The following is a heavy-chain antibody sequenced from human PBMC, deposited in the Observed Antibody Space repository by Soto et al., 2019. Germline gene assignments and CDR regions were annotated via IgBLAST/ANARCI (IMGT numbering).Heavy chain of an antibody. V-gene: IGHV4-34*01. CDR1: GGSFSGYY. CDR3: ASIPTYSSSGSMTHYYHYDNMDV. D-gene: IGHD6-13*01. J-gene: IGHJ6*03. Sequence: QVQLQQWGAGLLKPSETLSLTCAVYGGSFSGYYWSWIRQPPGKGLEWSGEINHSGSTHYNPSLKTRVNLSVDTSNNQSSLKLSSVTAADAAAYYRASIPTYSSSGSMTHYYHYDNMDVWGKGTTVTVSS. CDR2: INHSGST.